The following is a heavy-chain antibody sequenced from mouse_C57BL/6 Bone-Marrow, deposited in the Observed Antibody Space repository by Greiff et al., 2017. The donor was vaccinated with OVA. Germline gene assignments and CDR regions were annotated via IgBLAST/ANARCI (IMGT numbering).Heavy chain of an antibody. V-gene: IGHV1-64*01. CDR1: GYTFTSYW. CDR3: ARAKSSFYYAMDY. CDR2: IHPNSGST. Sequence: VQLQQSGAELVKPGASVKLSCKASGYTFTSYWMHWVKQRPGQGLEWIGMIHPNSGSTNYNEKFKSKATLTVDKSSSTAYMQLSSLTSEDSAVYYCARAKSSFYYAMDYWGQGTSVTVSS. D-gene: IGHD1-1*01. J-gene: IGHJ4*01.